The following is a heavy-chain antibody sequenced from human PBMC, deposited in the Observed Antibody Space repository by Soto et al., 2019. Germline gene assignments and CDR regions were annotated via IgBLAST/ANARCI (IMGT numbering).Heavy chain of an antibody. CDR1: GFTFSNAW. V-gene: IGHV3-15*01. CDR3: WRGGFLEWLSYFDY. CDR2: IKSKTDGGTT. Sequence: GGSLRLSCAASGFTFSNAWMSWVRQAPGKGLEWVGRIKSKTDGGTTDYAAPVKGRFTISRDDSKNTLYLQMNSLKTEDTAVYYCWRGGFLEWLSYFDYWGQGTLVTVSS. J-gene: IGHJ4*02. D-gene: IGHD3-3*01.